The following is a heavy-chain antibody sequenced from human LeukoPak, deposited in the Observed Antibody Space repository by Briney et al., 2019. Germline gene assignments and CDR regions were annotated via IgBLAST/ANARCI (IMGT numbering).Heavy chain of an antibody. CDR1: GGSISSYY. D-gene: IGHD5-24*01. J-gene: IGHJ4*02. Sequence: SETLSLTCTVSGGSISSYYWSWIRQPAGKGLEWIGRIYTSGSTNYNPSLKSRVTMSVDTSKNQFSLKLSSVTAADTAVYYCARGIGWLQLPPEYYFDYWGQGTLVTVSS. CDR3: ARGIGWLQLPPEYYFDY. CDR2: IYTSGST. V-gene: IGHV4-4*07.